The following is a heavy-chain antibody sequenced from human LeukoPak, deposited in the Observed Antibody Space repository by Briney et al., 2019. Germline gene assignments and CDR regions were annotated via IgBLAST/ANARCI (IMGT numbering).Heavy chain of an antibody. D-gene: IGHD3-10*01. J-gene: IGHJ3*02. V-gene: IGHV4-39*01. CDR2: IYYSGST. CDR1: GGSIGSNSYY. Sequence: PSETLSLTCTVSGGSIGSNSYYWGWIRQSPGKGLEWIGTIYYSGSTYYSPSLKSRVTISVDTSKNQFSLKLSSVTAADTAVYYCARVSGVADDAFDIWGQGTMVTVSS. CDR3: ARVSGVADDAFDI.